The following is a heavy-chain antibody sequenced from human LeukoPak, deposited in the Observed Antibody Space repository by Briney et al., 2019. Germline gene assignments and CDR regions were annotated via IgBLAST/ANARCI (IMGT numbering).Heavy chain of an antibody. D-gene: IGHD3-16*02. CDR3: ARHGDYDYVWGSYRPSWFDP. CDR2: IYYSGST. Sequence: PSETLSLTCTVSGGSVSSSSYYWGWIRQPPGKGLEWIGSIYYSGSTYYNPSLKSRVTISVDTSKNQFSLKLSSVTAADTAVYYYARHGDYDYVWGSYRPSWFDPWGQGTLVTVSS. J-gene: IGHJ5*02. V-gene: IGHV4-39*01. CDR1: GGSVSSSSYY.